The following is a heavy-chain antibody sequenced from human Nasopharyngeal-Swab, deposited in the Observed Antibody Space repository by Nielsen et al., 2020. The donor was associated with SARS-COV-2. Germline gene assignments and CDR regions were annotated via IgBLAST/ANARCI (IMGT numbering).Heavy chain of an antibody. D-gene: IGHD3-22*01. CDR2: INHSGST. V-gene: IGHV4-34*01. CDR1: GGSFSGYY. J-gene: IGHJ5*02. Sequence: SETLSLTCAVYGGSFSGYYWSWIRQPPGKGLEWIGEINHSGSTYYNPSLKSRVTISVDRSKNQFSLKLSSVTAADTAVYYCAREKYYYDSSGYYRWFDPWGQGTLVTVSS. CDR3: AREKYYYDSSGYYRWFDP.